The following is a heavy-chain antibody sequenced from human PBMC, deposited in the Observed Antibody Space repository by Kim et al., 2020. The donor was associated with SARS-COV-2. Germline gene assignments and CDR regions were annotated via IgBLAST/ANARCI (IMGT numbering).Heavy chain of an antibody. V-gene: IGHV4-34*01. CDR2: INHSGST. CDR3: ARYYYGSGSYQLGPIDY. J-gene: IGHJ4*02. D-gene: IGHD3-10*01. Sequence: SETLSLTCAVYGGSFSGYYCSWIRQPPGKGLEWIGEINHSGSTNYNPSLKSRVTISVDTSKNQFSLKLSSVTTADTAVYYCARYYYGSGSYQLGPIDYWGQGTLVTVSS. CDR1: GGSFSGYY.